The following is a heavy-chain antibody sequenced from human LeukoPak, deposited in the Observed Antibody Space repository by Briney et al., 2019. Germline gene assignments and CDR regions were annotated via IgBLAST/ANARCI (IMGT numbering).Heavy chain of an antibody. CDR2: ISSSSSYI. V-gene: IGHV3-21*01. J-gene: IGHJ4*02. Sequence: GGSLRLSCAASGFTFSSYSMNWVRQAPGKGLEWVSSISSSSSYIYYADSVKGRFTISRDNAKNSLYLQMNSLRAEDTAVYYCARDDYYYGSGSYTGYWGQGTLVTVSS. CDR1: GFTFSSYS. CDR3: ARDDYYYGSGSYTGY. D-gene: IGHD3-10*01.